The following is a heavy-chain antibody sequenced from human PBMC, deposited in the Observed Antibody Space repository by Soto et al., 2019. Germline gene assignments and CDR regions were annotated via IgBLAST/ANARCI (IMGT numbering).Heavy chain of an antibody. CDR2: IYYSGST. D-gene: IGHD3-3*01. J-gene: IGHJ4*02. V-gene: IGHV4-59*01. Sequence: SETLSLTCTVSGGSISSYYWSWIRQPPGKGLEWIGYIYYSGSTNYNPSLKSRVTISVDTSKNQFSLKLSSVTAADTAVYYCARVNPLRFLEWYYFDYWGQGTLVTVSS. CDR1: GGSISSYY. CDR3: ARVNPLRFLEWYYFDY.